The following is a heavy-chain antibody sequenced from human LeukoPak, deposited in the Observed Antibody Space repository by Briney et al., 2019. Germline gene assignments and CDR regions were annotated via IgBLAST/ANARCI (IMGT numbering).Heavy chain of an antibody. CDR3: ARRRGPGSNYGEVDY. CDR2: IYYSGST. Sequence: PSETLSLTCTVSGGSISSSNYYWGWIRQPPGKGLEWIGNIYYSGSTYYNPSLKSRVTISVDTSKNQFSLKLNSVTAADTAVYYCARRRGPGSNYGEVDYWGQGTLVTVSS. V-gene: IGHV4-39*01. D-gene: IGHD4-17*01. CDR1: GGSISSSNYY. J-gene: IGHJ4*02.